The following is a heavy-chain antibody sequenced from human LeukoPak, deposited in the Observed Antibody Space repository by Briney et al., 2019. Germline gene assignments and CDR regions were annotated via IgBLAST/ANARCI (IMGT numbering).Heavy chain of an antibody. D-gene: IGHD3-22*01. V-gene: IGHV3-23*01. CDR1: GFTFSSYA. CDR2: INTSGGST. J-gene: IGHJ4*02. Sequence: GESLRLSCAASGFTFSSYAVSWVRQAPGKGLEWVSGINTSGGSTAYADSVKGRFTISRDNPRNTLYMQMNSLRAEDTALYYCAIMHPYYDGNGYWVQWGQGTLVTVSS. CDR3: AIMHPYYDGNGYWVQ.